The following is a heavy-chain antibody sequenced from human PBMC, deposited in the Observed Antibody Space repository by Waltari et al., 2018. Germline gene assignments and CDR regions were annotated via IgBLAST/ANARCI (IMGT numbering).Heavy chain of an antibody. CDR3: AREAIAAAAIVFFDF. CDR2: ISGST. CDR1: GFTFSSYA. D-gene: IGHD6-13*01. Sequence: EVQLVESGGGLIQPGGSLRLSCAASGFTFSSYAMSWVRQAPGKGLEWVSAISGSTYYADSVKGRFTISRDNSKNTLYLQMNSLRAEDTAVYYCAREAIAAAAIVFFDFWGQGTLVTV. V-gene: IGHV3-23*04. J-gene: IGHJ4*02.